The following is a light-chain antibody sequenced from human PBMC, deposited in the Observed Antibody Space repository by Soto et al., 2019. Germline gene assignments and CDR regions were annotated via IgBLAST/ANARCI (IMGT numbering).Light chain of an antibody. CDR1: QSVSSSY. CDR3: QQYGSSPQT. J-gene: IGKJ2*01. CDR2: GAS. V-gene: IGKV3-20*01. Sequence: EIVLTQSPGTLSLSPGERATLSCRASQSVSSSYLAWYQQKPGQAPRLLIYGASSTATGIPDRFSGSGSGTGFTLTISRLEPEDFAVYYCQQYGSSPQTFGKGTKLQIK.